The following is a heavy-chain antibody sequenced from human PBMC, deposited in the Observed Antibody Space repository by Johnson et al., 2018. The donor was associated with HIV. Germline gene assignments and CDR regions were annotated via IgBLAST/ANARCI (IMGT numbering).Heavy chain of an antibody. D-gene: IGHD3-22*01. CDR3: ARDPSYDMAHTDGFDI. CDR1: GFSFNNYA. CDR2: ISYDGHNE. J-gene: IGHJ3*02. Sequence: QVQLVESGGGVVQPGRSLRLSCAASGFSFNNYAMHWVRQAPGKGLEWVAVISYDGHNEYYADSVEGRFTVSRDNTKDTLYLQMNSLRAEDTAVYYCARDPSYDMAHTDGFDIWGQGTMVTVSS. V-gene: IGHV3-30*04.